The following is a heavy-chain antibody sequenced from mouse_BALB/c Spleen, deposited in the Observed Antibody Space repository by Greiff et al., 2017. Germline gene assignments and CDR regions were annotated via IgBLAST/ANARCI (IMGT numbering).Heavy chain of an antibody. J-gene: IGHJ4*01. Sequence: EVQRVESGGGLVQPGGSLKLSCAASGFTFSSYGMSWVRQTPDKRLELVATINSNGGSTYYPDSVKGRFTISRDNAKNTLYLQMSSLKSEDTAMYYCARDGYDYAMDYWGQGTSVTVSS. V-gene: IGHV5-6-3*01. CDR2: INSNGGST. CDR1: GFTFSSYG. D-gene: IGHD2-2*01. CDR3: ARDGYDYAMDY.